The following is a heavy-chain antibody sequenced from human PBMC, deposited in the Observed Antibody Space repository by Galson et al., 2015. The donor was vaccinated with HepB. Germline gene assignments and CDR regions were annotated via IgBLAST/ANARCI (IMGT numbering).Heavy chain of an antibody. CDR3: ARGVTMIQGTIYDAFDI. Sequence: SVKVSCKASGYTFTSFDINRVRQATGQGLEWMGWMKPSTGDTGYAREFQGRVTMTRNTSISTAYMELNSLRSEDTAVYFCARGVTMIQGTIYDAFDIWGQGTKVTVSA. J-gene: IGHJ3*02. CDR1: GYTFTSFD. V-gene: IGHV1-8*02. CDR2: MKPSTGDT. D-gene: IGHD3-22*01.